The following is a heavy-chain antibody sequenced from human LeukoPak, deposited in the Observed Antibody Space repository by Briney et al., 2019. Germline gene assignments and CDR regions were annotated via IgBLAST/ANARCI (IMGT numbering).Heavy chain of an antibody. Sequence: ASVKVSCKASGYTFTGYYMHWVRQAPGQGLEWMGRINPNSGGTNYAQKFQGRVTMTRDTSISTAYMELSRLRSDDTAVYYCARGYYDFWSGYPDFDYWGQGTLVTVSS. V-gene: IGHV1-2*06. D-gene: IGHD3-3*01. CDR2: INPNSGGT. CDR3: ARGYYDFWSGYPDFDY. CDR1: GYTFTGYY. J-gene: IGHJ4*02.